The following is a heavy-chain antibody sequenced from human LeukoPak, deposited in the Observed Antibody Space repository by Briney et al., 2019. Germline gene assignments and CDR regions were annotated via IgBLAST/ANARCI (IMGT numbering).Heavy chain of an antibody. Sequence: GGSLRLSCAASGFTSSSYALNWVRQAPGKGLEWVATVSGSGDRMYHADSVKGRFTISRDNSKNTLYLQMNSLRAEDTAVYYCARDQTWMYYGMDVWGQGTTVTVSS. CDR2: VSGSGDRM. D-gene: IGHD5-12*01. CDR1: GFTSSSYA. V-gene: IGHV3-23*01. CDR3: ARDQTWMYYGMDV. J-gene: IGHJ6*02.